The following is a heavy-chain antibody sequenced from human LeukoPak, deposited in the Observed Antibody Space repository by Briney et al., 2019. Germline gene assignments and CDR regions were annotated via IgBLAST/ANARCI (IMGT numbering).Heavy chain of an antibody. J-gene: IGHJ3*02. CDR3: AKGSWEYLGRDAFDS. CDR2: ISYDGSNK. V-gene: IGHV3-30-3*01. Sequence: GGSLRLSCAASGFTFSSYAMHWVRQAPGKGLEWVAVISYDGSNKYYADSVKGRFTISRDNSKNTLYLQMNSLRAEDTAVYYCAKGSWEYLGRDAFDSRSQGTMVTVSS. D-gene: IGHD7-27*01. CDR1: GFTFSSYA.